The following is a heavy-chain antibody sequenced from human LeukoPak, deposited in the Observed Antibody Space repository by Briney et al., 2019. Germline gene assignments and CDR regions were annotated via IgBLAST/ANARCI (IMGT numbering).Heavy chain of an antibody. Sequence: GGPLRLSCAASGFAFGHYTMHWVRQTPGKGLEWVSLISWDGGNTYYADSVKGRFTISRDNNKNSLYLQMNSLRAEDTALYYCAKDIFAGTVAGLDYWGQGTLVTVSS. D-gene: IGHD6-19*01. J-gene: IGHJ4*02. CDR1: GFAFGHYT. CDR2: ISWDGGNT. V-gene: IGHV3-43*01. CDR3: AKDIFAGTVAGLDY.